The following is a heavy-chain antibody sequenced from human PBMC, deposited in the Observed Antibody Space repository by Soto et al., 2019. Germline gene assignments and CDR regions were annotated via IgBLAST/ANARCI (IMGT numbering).Heavy chain of an antibody. CDR3: TTEGPYYFDY. V-gene: IGHV3-15*01. CDR1: GFAFSNAW. CDR2: IKSKTDCVTT. Sequence: GGSLRLSCAASGFAFSNAWMSWVRQAPGKGLEWVGRIKSKTDCVTTDYAAPVKGRFTISRDDSKNTLYLQMNSLKTEDTAVYYCTTEGPYYFDYWGQGTLVTVSS. J-gene: IGHJ4*02.